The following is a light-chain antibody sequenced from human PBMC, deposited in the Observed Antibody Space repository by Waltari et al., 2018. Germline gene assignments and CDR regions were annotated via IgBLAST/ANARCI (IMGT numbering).Light chain of an antibody. CDR3: QQYNSYSLLT. J-gene: IGKJ4*01. CDR2: KAS. CDR1: QSISNW. Sequence: DIQMTQSPSTLSASVGDRFTITCRASQSISNWLAWYQQKPGKAPKRLIYKASTLESGVPSRFSGSGSGTEFTLTISSLQPDDFATYYCQQYNSYSLLTFGGGTKVEIK. V-gene: IGKV1-5*03.